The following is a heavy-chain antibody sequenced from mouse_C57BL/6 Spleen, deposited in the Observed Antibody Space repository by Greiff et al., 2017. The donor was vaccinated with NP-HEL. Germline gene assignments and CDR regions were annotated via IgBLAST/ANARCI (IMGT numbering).Heavy chain of an antibody. CDR2: INPSTGGT. CDR1: GYSFTGYY. J-gene: IGHJ1*03. D-gene: IGHD1-1*01. V-gene: IGHV1-42*01. Sequence: VQLKQSGPELVKPGASVKISCKASGYSFTGYYMNWVKQSPEKSLEWIGEINPSTGGTTYNQKFKAKATLTVDKSSSTAYMQLKSLTSEDSAVYYCAREGPNYYGSSGYFDVWGTGTTVTVSS. CDR3: AREGPNYYGSSGYFDV.